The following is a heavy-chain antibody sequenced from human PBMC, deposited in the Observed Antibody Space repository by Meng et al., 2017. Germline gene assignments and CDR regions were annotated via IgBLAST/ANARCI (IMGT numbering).Heavy chain of an antibody. CDR3: ARDRNYYGSGSYYKRELDY. D-gene: IGHD3-10*01. CDR2: ISGSGGST. CDR1: GFTFSSYA. J-gene: IGHJ4*02. V-gene: IGHV3-23*01. Sequence: GGSLRLSCAASGFTFSSYAMSWVRQAPGKGLEWVSAISGSGGSTYYADSVKGRFTISRDNSKNTLYLQMNSLRAEDTAVYYCARDRNYYGSGSYYKRELDYWGQGTLVTVSS.